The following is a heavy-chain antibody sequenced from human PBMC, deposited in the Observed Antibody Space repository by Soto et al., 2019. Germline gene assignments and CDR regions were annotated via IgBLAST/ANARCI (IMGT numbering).Heavy chain of an antibody. CDR2: IGTYNGIT. Sequence: QVQLVQSGAEVKKPGASVKVSCKASGYTFSNYAFSWVRQAPGQGLEWMGWIGTYNGITNYSQKFQYRVTMTTDTSTSTAYMELRSLRSDDTAVYYCARDLSRLDYWGQGTLVTVSS. V-gene: IGHV1-18*01. CDR1: GYTFSNYA. J-gene: IGHJ4*02. D-gene: IGHD6-19*01. CDR3: ARDLSRLDY.